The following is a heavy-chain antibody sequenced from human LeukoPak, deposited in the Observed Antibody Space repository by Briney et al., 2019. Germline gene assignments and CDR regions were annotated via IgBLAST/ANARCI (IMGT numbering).Heavy chain of an antibody. V-gene: IGHV3-30*18. CDR2: ISYDGSNK. CDR1: GFTFSSYG. CDR3: AKLSGYCSSTSCYGGTFDY. D-gene: IGHD2-2*01. J-gene: IGHJ4*02. Sequence: GGSLRLSCAASGFTFSSYGMHWVRQAPGKGLEWVAVISYDGSNKYYADSVKGRFTISRDNSKNTLYLQMNSLRAEDTAVYYCAKLSGYCSSTSCYGGTFDYWGQGTLVTVSS.